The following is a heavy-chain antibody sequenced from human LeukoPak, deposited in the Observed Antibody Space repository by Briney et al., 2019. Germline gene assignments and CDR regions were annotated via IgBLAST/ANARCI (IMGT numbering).Heavy chain of an antibody. D-gene: IGHD1-26*01. CDR2: INHSGST. Sequence: PSETLSLTCAVYGGSFSGHYWSWIRQPPGKGLEWIGEINHSGSTNYNPSLKSRVTISVDTSKNQFSLKLSSVTAADTAVYYCASESASGGDYWGQGTLVTVSS. V-gene: IGHV4-34*01. CDR1: GGSFSGHY. J-gene: IGHJ4*02. CDR3: ASESASGGDY.